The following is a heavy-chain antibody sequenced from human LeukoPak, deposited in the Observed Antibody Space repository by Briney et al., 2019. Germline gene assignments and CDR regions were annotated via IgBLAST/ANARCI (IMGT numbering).Heavy chain of an antibody. D-gene: IGHD5-12*01. V-gene: IGHV6-1*01. CDR3: ARDNTYNSGRADACDI. Sequence: QTLSLTCAISEDSVSRKSASWDWIRQSPSGGLEWLGSTYFRSKWYSDYAVSVKGRIIITPDTSKNHVSLQLSSVTPEDTAVYFCARDNTYNSGRADACDIWGQGTMGTVSS. J-gene: IGHJ3*02. CDR1: EDSVSRKSAS. CDR2: TYFRSKWYS.